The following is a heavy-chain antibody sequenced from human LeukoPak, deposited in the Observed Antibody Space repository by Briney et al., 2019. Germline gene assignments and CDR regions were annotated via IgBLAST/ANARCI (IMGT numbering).Heavy chain of an antibody. D-gene: IGHD3-9*01. CDR2: ISAYNGNT. V-gene: IGHV1-18*01. CDR3: ARDLGDILTGYYPYFDY. CDR1: SYTFTSYG. J-gene: IGHJ4*02. Sequence: GASVKVSCKASSYTFTSYGISWVRQAPGQGLEWMGWISAYNGNTNYAQKLQGRVTMTTDTSTSTAYMELRSLRSDDTAVYYCARDLGDILTGYYPYFDYWGQGTLVTVSS.